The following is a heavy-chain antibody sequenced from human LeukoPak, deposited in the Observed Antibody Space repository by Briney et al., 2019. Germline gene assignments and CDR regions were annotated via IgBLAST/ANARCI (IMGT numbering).Heavy chain of an antibody. V-gene: IGHV1-18*01. Sequence: GASVKVSCKASGYTFTSYGISWVRQAPGQGLGWMGWISAYNGNTNYAQKLQGRVTMTTDTSTSTAYMELSSLRSEDTAVYYCARDLYDSSGYYYGTYFDYWGQGTLVTVSS. CDR2: ISAYNGNT. CDR3: ARDLYDSSGYYYGTYFDY. J-gene: IGHJ4*02. CDR1: GYTFTSYG. D-gene: IGHD3-22*01.